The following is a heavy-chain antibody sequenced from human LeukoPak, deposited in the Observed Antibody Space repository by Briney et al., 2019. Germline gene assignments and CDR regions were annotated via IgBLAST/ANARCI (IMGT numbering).Heavy chain of an antibody. CDR1: GFTFDDYG. J-gene: IGHJ6*03. V-gene: IGHV3-30*02. Sequence: AGSLRLSCAASGFTFDDYGMNWVRQGPGKGLEWVAFIRYDGSNKYYADSVKGRFTISRDNSKNTLYPQMNSLRAEDTAVYYCAKADRGLRLYYYYYYMDVWGKGTTVTISS. CDR3: AKADRGLRLYYYYYYMDV. CDR2: IRYDGSNK. D-gene: IGHD5-12*01.